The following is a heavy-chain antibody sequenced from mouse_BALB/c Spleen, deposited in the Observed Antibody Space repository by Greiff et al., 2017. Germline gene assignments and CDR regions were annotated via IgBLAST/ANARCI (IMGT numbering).Heavy chain of an antibody. J-gene: IGHJ4*01. Sequence: EVQLVESGTVLARPGASVKMSCKASGYTFTSYWMHWVKQRPGQGLEWIGAIYPGNSDTSYNQKFKGKAKLTAVTSTSTAYMELSSLTNEDSAVYYCTRFGNYVNYAMDYWGQGTSVTVSS. CDR1: GYTFTSYW. V-gene: IGHV1-5*01. CDR3: TRFGNYVNYAMDY. D-gene: IGHD2-1*01. CDR2: IYPGNSDT.